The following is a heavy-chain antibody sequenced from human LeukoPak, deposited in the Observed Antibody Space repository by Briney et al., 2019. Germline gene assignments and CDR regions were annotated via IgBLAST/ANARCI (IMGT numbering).Heavy chain of an antibody. J-gene: IGHJ6*03. CDR2: IIPIFGTA. CDR3: ARAGVVGSSDYYYYYYMDV. V-gene: IGHV1-69*05. D-gene: IGHD2-15*01. Sequence: SVKVSCKASGGTFSSYAISWVRQAPGQGLGWMGGIIPIFGTANYAQKFQGRVTITTDESTSTAYMELSSLRSEDTAVYYCARAGVVGSSDYYYYYYMDVWGKGTTVTVSS. CDR1: GGTFSSYA.